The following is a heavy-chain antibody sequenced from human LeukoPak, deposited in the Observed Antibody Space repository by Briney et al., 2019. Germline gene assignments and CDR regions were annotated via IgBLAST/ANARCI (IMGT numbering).Heavy chain of an antibody. J-gene: IGHJ6*02. D-gene: IGHD1-26*01. Sequence: GASVKVSCKASGGTFSSYAISWVRQAPGQGLEWMGRIIPILGIANYAQKFQGRVTITADKSTSTAYMELSSLRSEDTAVYYCARDQGVGATTWLLGYYYYGMDVWGQGTTVTVSS. CDR3: ARDQGVGATTWLLGYYYYGMDV. CDR2: IIPILGIA. CDR1: GGTFSSYA. V-gene: IGHV1-69*04.